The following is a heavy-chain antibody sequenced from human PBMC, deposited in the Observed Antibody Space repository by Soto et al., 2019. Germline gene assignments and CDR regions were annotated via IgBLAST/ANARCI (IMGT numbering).Heavy chain of an antibody. CDR3: AGTHPHYYDSSGYRVDY. Sequence: QVQLVQSGAEVKKPGSSVKVSCKASGGTFSSYTISWVRQAPGQGLEWMGRIIPILGIANYAQEFQGRVTITADKSTSTAYMELSSLRSEDTAVYYCAGTHPHYYDSSGYRVDYWGQGTLVTVSS. V-gene: IGHV1-69*02. D-gene: IGHD3-22*01. J-gene: IGHJ4*02. CDR2: IIPILGIA. CDR1: GGTFSSYT.